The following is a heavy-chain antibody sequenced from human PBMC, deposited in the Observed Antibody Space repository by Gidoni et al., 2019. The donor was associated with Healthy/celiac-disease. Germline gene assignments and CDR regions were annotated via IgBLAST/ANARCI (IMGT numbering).Heavy chain of an antibody. CDR1: GFTFDDYA. Sequence: EVQLVESGGGLVQPGRSLRLSCAASGFTFDDYAMHWVRQAPGKGLEWVSGISWNSGSIGYADSVKGRFTISRDNAKNSLYLQMNSLRAEDTALYYCAKDATPYSSSFGYWGQGTLVTVSS. V-gene: IGHV3-9*01. J-gene: IGHJ4*02. D-gene: IGHD6-6*01. CDR3: AKDATPYSSSFGY. CDR2: ISWNSGSI.